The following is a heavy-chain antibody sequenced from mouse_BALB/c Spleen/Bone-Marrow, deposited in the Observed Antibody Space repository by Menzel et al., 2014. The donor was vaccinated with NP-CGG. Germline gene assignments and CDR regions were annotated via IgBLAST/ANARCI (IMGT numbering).Heavy chain of an antibody. Sequence: VQLQQSGAELAKPGASVKMSCKASGYTFTDYWMHWVKQRPGQGLEWLGYINPSTGYTEYNQKFKDKATLTADKSSSTADMHLNSLTSEDSAVYYCARFYDCYDLPLDYGGQGTSLTVSS. D-gene: IGHD2-3*01. V-gene: IGHV1-7*01. CDR2: INPSTGYT. J-gene: IGHJ2*02. CDR1: GYTFTDYW. CDR3: ARFYDCYDLPLDY.